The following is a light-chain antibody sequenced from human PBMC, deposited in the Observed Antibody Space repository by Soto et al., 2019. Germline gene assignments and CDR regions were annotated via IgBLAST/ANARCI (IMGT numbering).Light chain of an antibody. J-gene: IGKJ2*01. V-gene: IGKV1-6*01. CDR3: LQDYNNPYT. CDR1: QGIRDD. CDR2: AAS. Sequence: AIPMTQSPSSLSASVGDRVTITCRASQGIRDDLGWYQQRTGKAPKLLSYAASSLQSGVPSRFSGSGSGTYFTLTISSLQPEDFATYYCLQDYNNPYTFGQGTKLEIK.